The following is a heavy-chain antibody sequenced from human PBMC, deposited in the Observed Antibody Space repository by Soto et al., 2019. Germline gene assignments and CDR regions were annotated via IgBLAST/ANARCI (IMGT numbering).Heavy chain of an antibody. CDR2: IWYDGSNK. Sequence: QVQLVESGGGVVQPGRSLRLSCAASGFTFSSYGMHWVRQAPGKGLEWVAVIWYDGSNKYYADSVKGRFTISRDNSKNTLYLQMNSLRAEDTAVYYCARENYGSGSYYWGQGTLVTVSS. J-gene: IGHJ4*02. D-gene: IGHD3-10*01. CDR1: GFTFSSYG. V-gene: IGHV3-33*01. CDR3: ARENYGSGSYY.